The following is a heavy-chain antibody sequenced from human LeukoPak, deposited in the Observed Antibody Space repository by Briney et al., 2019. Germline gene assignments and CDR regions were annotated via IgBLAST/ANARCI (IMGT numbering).Heavy chain of an antibody. CDR3: ARGYYYDSSGYLHY. V-gene: IGHV1-8*02. CDR2: MNPNSGNT. J-gene: IGHJ4*02. CDR1: GYTFTSYG. Sequence: GASVKVSCKASGYTFTSYGISWVRQATGQGLEWMGWMNPNSGNTGYAQKFQGRVTMTRNTSISTAYMELSSLRSEDTAVYYCARGYYYDSSGYLHYWSQGTLVTVSS. D-gene: IGHD3-22*01.